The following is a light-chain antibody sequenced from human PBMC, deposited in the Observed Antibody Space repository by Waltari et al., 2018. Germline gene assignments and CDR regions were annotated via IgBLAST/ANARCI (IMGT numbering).Light chain of an antibody. J-gene: IGLJ1*01. CDR1: SSNVGSTA. V-gene: IGLV1-44*01. CDR2: NDA. CDR3: ASWDDRLDAYV. Sequence: QSVLTHPPSASGPPGQRVTIPCSGSSSNVGSTAGNWYPQLPGTAPKLLIFNDADRPSGVPDRFSGSRSATSASLAISGLQSDDESTYYCASWDDRLDAYVFGTGTWVTVL.